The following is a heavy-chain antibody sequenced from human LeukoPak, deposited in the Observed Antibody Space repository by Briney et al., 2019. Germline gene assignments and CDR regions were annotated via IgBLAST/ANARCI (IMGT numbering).Heavy chain of an antibody. V-gene: IGHV3-48*04. CDR1: GFTFSSYS. D-gene: IGHD6-13*01. J-gene: IGHJ2*01. CDR2: ISSSSSTI. Sequence: PGGSLRLSCAASGFTFSSYSMNWVRQAPGKGLEWVSYISSSSSTIYYADSVKGRFTISRDNAKNSLYLQMNSLRAEDMALYYCAKDKEAAAAGYFDLWGRGTLVTVSS. CDR3: AKDKEAAAAGYFDL.